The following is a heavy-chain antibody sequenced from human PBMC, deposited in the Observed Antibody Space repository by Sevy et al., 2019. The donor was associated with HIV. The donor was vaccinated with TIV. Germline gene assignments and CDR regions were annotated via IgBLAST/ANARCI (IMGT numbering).Heavy chain of an antibody. CDR1: GYSFTSYW. CDR2: IYPGDSDT. J-gene: IGHJ4*02. V-gene: IGHV5-51*01. D-gene: IGHD3-10*01. Sequence: GESLKISCKGSGYSFTSYWIGWVRQMPGKGLEWMGIIYPGDSDTRYSPSFQGQVTISADKSISTAYRHWSSLKASDTAMYYCAGPPTERITMVRGVIITEAFDYWGQGTLVTVSS. CDR3: AGPPTERITMVRGVIITEAFDY.